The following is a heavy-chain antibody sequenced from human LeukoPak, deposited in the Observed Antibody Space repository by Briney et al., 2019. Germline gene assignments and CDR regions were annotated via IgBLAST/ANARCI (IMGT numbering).Heavy chain of an antibody. CDR3: VRAGSSNLSHFDY. CDR1: GDSVSSNSAT. D-gene: IGHD6-13*01. Sequence: SQTLSLTCAISGDSVSSNSATWNWIRQSPLRGLEWLGRTYYRSKWYNDYAVSVKSRISINPDTSKNQFSLQLNSVTPEDTAVYYCVRAGSSNLSHFDYWGQGTLVTVSS. CDR2: TYYRSKWYN. V-gene: IGHV6-1*01. J-gene: IGHJ4*02.